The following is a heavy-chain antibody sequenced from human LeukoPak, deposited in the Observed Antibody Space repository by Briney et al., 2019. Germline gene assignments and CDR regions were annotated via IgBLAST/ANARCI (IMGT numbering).Heavy chain of an antibody. CDR2: VDPEDGET. J-gene: IGHJ5*02. V-gene: IGHV1-24*01. D-gene: IGHD1-26*01. Sequence: ASVTVSCKVHGYSLSEVGMHWVRHIPGKGPEWMGGVDPEDGETIYAEKFQGRVTMTADTSADTAYMELNSLRSEDTAVYYCTTCLPPDGIVGATVDWFDPWGQGTLVTVSS. CDR1: GYSLSEVG. CDR3: TTCLPPDGIVGATVDWFDP.